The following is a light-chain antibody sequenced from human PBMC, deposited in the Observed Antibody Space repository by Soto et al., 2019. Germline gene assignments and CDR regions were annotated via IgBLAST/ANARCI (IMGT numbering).Light chain of an antibody. Sequence: EIVMTQSPATLSVSPGERATLSCRASQSVSSNLAWYQQKPGQAPRLLIYGASTRATGITARFSGSGSGTEFTLTISRLQSEDFAVYYCQQYNNWFRTFGQGTKLEIK. CDR2: GAS. V-gene: IGKV3-15*01. CDR3: QQYNNWFRT. J-gene: IGKJ2*01. CDR1: QSVSSN.